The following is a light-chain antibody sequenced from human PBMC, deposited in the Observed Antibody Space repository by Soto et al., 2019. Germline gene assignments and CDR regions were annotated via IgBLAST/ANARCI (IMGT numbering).Light chain of an antibody. CDR2: DNN. J-gene: IGLJ2*01. V-gene: IGLV1-51*01. CDR1: RSNIGNNY. Sequence: QSVLTQPPSVSEAPGQKVTISGSGSRSNIGNNYVSWYQQLPGTAPKLLIYDNNKRPSGIPDRFSGSKSGTSATLGITGLQTGDEADYYCGTWDSSLSANVVFGGGTKLTVL. CDR3: GTWDSSLSANVV.